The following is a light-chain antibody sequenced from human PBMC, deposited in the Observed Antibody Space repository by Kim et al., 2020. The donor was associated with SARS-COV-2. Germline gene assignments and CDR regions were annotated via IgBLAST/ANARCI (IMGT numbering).Light chain of an antibody. CDR1: QAIGSW. CDR3: QQANSFPRT. V-gene: IGKV1-12*01. CDR2: GAS. J-gene: IGKJ1*01. Sequence: DIQMTQSPSSVSASVGDRVTITCRASQAIGSWLAWYQQKPGKAPKLLIYGASSLQSGVPSRFSGCGSGTDFTLTISSLQPEDFATYYCQQANSFPRTFGQGTQVDIK.